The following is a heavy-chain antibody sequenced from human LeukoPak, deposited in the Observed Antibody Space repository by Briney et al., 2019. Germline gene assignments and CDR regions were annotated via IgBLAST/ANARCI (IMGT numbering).Heavy chain of an antibody. CDR2: IYHSGST. V-gene: IGHV4-38-2*02. Sequence: SETLSLTCTVSGYSISSGYYWGWIRPPPGKGLEWIGSIYHSGSTYYNPSLKSRVTISVDTSKNQFSLKLSSVTAADTAVYYCARDPQSHPDYWGQGTLVTVSS. J-gene: IGHJ4*02. CDR3: ARDPQSHPDY. CDR1: GYSISSGYY.